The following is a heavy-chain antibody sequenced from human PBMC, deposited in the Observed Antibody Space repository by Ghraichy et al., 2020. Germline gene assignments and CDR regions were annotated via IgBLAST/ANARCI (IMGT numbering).Heavy chain of an antibody. CDR1: GFTFGSYA. J-gene: IGHJ3*02. Sequence: AGSLRLSCAASGFTFGSYAMSWVRQAPGKGLDCVSSFSGSGGSTYYADSVKGRFTISRDNSKNTLYLQMNSLRVEDTAVYYCVKRQTEKGAFDIWGQGTMVTVSS. CDR2: FSGSGGST. V-gene: IGHV3-23*01. CDR3: VKRQTEKGAFDI.